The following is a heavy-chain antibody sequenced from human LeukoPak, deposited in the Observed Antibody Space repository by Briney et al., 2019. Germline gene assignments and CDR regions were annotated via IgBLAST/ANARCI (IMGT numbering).Heavy chain of an antibody. CDR3: AKVRTYFYHGLDV. V-gene: IGHV3-30*18. Sequence: GGSLRLSCAASGFTFSSYGMHWVRQAPGKGLEWVAVISYDGSNKYYADSVKGRFTISRDNSKNTLYLQMNSLRAEDTAVYYCAKVRTYFYHGLDVWGQGTTVTVSS. J-gene: IGHJ6*02. D-gene: IGHD1-14*01. CDR2: ISYDGSNK. CDR1: GFTFSSYG.